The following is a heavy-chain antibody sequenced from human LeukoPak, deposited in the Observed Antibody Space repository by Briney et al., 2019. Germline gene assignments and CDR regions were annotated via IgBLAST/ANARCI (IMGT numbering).Heavy chain of an antibody. V-gene: IGHV3-49*04. CDR3: TRDHRDDWNPGYYFDY. CDR1: GFASGDFA. CDR2: IKTKLYGGTT. Sequence: GGSLTLSCTPSGFASGDFAMNWVRQAAGKGLEWVGFIKTKLYGGTTEYAASVKGRFTISRDDSKAIAYLQMNSLKTEDTAVYYCTRDHRDDWNPGYYFDYWGQGTLVTVSS. D-gene: IGHD1-1*01. J-gene: IGHJ4*02.